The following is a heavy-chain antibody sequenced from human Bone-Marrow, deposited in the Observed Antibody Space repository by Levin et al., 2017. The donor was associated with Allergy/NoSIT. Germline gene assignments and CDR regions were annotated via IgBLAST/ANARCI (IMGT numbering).Heavy chain of an antibody. V-gene: IGHV2-5*01. Sequence: SGPTLVKPTQTLTLTCTFSGFSFSTGGVGVGWIRQPPRKALEWLLLLYWNDDKRYSPSLKSRLTITKDTSKSQVVLTMTDMDPVDTATYHTPEWGYYYYMDVWGQGTTVTVSS. CDR1: GFSFSTGGVG. CDR2: LYWNDDK. J-gene: IGHJ6*02. D-gene: IGHD2-8*01. CDR3: PEWGYYYYMDV.